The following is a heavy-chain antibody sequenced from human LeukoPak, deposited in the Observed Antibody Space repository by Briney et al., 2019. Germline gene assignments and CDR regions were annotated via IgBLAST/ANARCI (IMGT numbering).Heavy chain of an antibody. V-gene: IGHV3-23*01. Sequence: PGGSLRLSCAASGFTFTTYSMTWVRQAPGKGLEWVSSINPGGVSGYYADSVRGRFTISRDNSENTVSLQMNSLRTDDTAMYYCAKDRAGTPWADWGQGTLDTVSS. D-gene: IGHD1-1*01. CDR3: AKDRAGTPWAD. CDR1: GFTFTTYS. J-gene: IGHJ4*02. CDR2: INPGGVSG.